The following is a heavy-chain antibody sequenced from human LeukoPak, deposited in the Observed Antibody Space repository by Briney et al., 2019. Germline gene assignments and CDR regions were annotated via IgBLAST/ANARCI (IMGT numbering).Heavy chain of an antibody. D-gene: IGHD4-17*01. Sequence: GGSLRLSCAASGFSFSSYGMNWVRQAPGKGLEWVSAISGSGGSTYYADSVKGRFTISRDNSKNTLYLQMNSLRAEDTAVYYCVLYGDYESPDGFDIWGQGTMVTVSS. CDR1: GFSFSSYG. V-gene: IGHV3-23*01. J-gene: IGHJ3*02. CDR3: VLYGDYESPDGFDI. CDR2: ISGSGGST.